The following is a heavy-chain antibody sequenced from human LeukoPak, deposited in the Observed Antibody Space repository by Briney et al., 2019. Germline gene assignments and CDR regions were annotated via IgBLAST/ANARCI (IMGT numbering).Heavy chain of an antibody. D-gene: IGHD3-3*01. CDR1: GGSFSGYY. Sequence: PSETLSLTCAVYGGSFSGYYWSWIRQPPGKGLEWIGEINHSGSTNYNPSLKSRVTISVDTSTNQFSLKLSSVTAADTAVYYCARGLRSVAGAFDIWGQGTMVTVSS. J-gene: IGHJ3*02. CDR3: ARGLRSVAGAFDI. V-gene: IGHV4-34*01. CDR2: INHSGST.